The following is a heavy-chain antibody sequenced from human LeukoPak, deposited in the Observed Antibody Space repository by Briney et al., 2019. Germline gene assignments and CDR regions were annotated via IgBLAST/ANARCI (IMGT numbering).Heavy chain of an antibody. D-gene: IGHD2-2*02. V-gene: IGHV3-30*02. Sequence: GGSLRLSCAASGFTFNNYGMDWVRQAPGKGREWVAFIRYDGSNEHYAGSVRGRFTISRDNSKNTLYLQMNSLRAEDTAVYYCAMCSTTSCYIYSPFDYWGQGTLVTVSS. CDR2: IRYDGSNE. CDR1: GFTFNNYG. J-gene: IGHJ4*02. CDR3: AMCSTTSCYIYSPFDY.